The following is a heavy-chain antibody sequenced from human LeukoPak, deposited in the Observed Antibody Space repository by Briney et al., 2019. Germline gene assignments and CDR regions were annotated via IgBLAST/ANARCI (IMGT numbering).Heavy chain of an antibody. J-gene: IGHJ6*02. CDR1: GFTFSNYW. V-gene: IGHV3-74*01. CDR3: ARDYGRSRDYGMDV. Sequence: GGLRLSRAASGFTFSNYWMHWVRQAPGKGLVWVSRINSDGSSTTYADSVKGRFTISRDNAKNTLYLQMNSLRAEDTAVYYCARDYGRSRDYGMDVWGRGTTVTVSS. CDR2: INSDGSST. D-gene: IGHD3-10*01.